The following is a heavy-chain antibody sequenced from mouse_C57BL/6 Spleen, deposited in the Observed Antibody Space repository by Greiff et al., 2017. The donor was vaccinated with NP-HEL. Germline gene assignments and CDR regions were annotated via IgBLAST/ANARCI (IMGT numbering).Heavy chain of an antibody. CDR1: GYTFTSYW. CDR2: IHPNSGST. J-gene: IGHJ2*01. D-gene: IGHD1-1*01. V-gene: IGHV1-64*01. CDR3: ARDYGSSQYYFDY. Sequence: VQLQQSGAELVKPGASVKLSCKASGYTFTSYWMHWVKQRPGQGLEWIGMIHPNSGSTNYNEKFKSKAILTVDKSSSTAYMQLSSLTSEDSAVYYCARDYGSSQYYFDYWGQGTTLTVSS.